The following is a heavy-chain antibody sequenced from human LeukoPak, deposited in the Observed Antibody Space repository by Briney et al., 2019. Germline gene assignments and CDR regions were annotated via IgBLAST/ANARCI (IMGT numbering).Heavy chain of an antibody. CDR3: ARLKESDYFDY. D-gene: IGHD2/OR15-2a*01. V-gene: IGHV5-51*01. Sequence: GASLQISCKGSGYSFTSYWIGWVRPMPGKGLEWMGIIYPGDSDTRYSPSFQGQVTISADKSISTAYLQWSSLKASDTAMYYCARLKESDYFDYWGQGTLVTVSS. CDR2: IYPGDSDT. J-gene: IGHJ4*02. CDR1: GYSFTSYW.